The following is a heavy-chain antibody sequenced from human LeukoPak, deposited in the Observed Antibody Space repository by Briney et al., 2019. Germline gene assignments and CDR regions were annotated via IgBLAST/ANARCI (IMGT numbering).Heavy chain of an antibody. J-gene: IGHJ3*02. V-gene: IGHV3-74*01. CDR1: GFTFRGYW. Sequence: GGSLRLSCAASGFTFRGYWMHWVRQAPGKGLVWVSRIKSDGSKTSYADSVKGRFTISRDNAKNTLYLQMNSLRAEDTALYYCARDPHGGSGSDPHDAFDIWGQGTMVTVSS. D-gene: IGHD1-26*01. CDR2: IKSDGSKT. CDR3: ARDPHGGSGSDPHDAFDI.